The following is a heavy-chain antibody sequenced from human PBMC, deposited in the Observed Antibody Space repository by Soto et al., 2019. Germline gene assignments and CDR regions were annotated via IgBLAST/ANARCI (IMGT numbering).Heavy chain of an antibody. CDR2: IIPIFGTA. CDR1: GGTFSSYA. D-gene: IGHD2-2*01. CDR3: AVATVVVPADHIGPYGMDV. J-gene: IGHJ6*02. V-gene: IGHV1-69*13. Sequence: GASVKVSCKASGGTFSSYAISWVRQAPGQGLEWMGGIIPIFGTANYAQKFQGRVTITADESTSTAYMELSSLRSEDTAVHYCAVATVVVPADHIGPYGMDVWGQGTTVTVSS.